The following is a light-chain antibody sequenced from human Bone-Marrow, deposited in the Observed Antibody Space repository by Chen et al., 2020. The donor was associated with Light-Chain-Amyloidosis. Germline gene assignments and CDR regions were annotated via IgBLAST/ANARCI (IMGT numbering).Light chain of an antibody. J-gene: IGLJ3*02. Sequence: NFMLTQPHSVSESPGKTVIISCTRSSGSIATNYVQWYQQRPGSSPTTVIYEDDQRPSGVPDRFSGSIDGSSNSASLTISGLETEDEADYYCQSYQGSSQGVFGGGTKLTVL. CDR3: QSYQGSSQGV. CDR2: EDD. CDR1: SGSIATNY. V-gene: IGLV6-57*01.